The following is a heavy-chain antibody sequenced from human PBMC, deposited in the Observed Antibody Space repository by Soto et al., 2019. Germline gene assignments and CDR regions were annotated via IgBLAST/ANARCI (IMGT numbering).Heavy chain of an antibody. CDR1: GFTFSSYA. J-gene: IGHJ4*01. Sequence: QVQLVESGGGVVQPGRSLRLSCAASGFTFSSYAMHWVRQAPGKGLEWVAVISYDGSNKYYADSVKGRFIISRDNSKNTLYLQMNSLRAEDTAVYYCAREGTLTSEYYFDYWGHGTLVTVSS. D-gene: IGHD3-9*01. CDR3: AREGTLTSEYYFDY. CDR2: ISYDGSNK. V-gene: IGHV3-30-3*01.